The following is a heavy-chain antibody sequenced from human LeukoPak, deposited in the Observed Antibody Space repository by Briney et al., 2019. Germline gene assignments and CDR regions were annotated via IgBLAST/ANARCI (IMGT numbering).Heavy chain of an antibody. CDR2: IIPIFGIA. CDR1: GGSFSSYA. CDR3: AREIGGSYFSNWFDP. Sequence: SVKVSCKASGGSFSSYAISWVRQAPGQGLEWMGGIIPIFGIANYAQKFQGRVTITADESTSTAYMELSSVTAADTAVYYCAREIGGSYFSNWFDPWGQGTLVTVSS. J-gene: IGHJ5*02. D-gene: IGHD1-26*01. V-gene: IGHV1-69*01.